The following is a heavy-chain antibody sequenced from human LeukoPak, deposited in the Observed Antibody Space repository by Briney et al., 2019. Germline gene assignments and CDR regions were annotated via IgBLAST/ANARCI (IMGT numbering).Heavy chain of an antibody. Sequence: PSQTLSLTCTVSGGSISSGGYYWSWIRQHPGKGLEWIGYIYYSGSTCYNPSLKSRVTISINTSKNQFSLKLSSVTAADTAVYYCAREGYTSSQSIDFWGQGTLVTVSS. J-gene: IGHJ4*02. CDR1: GGSISSGGYY. CDR3: AREGYTSSQSIDF. CDR2: IYYSGST. D-gene: IGHD6-13*01. V-gene: IGHV4-31*03.